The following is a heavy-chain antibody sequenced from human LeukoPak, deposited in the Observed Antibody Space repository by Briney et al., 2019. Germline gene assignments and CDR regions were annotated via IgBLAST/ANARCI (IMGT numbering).Heavy chain of an antibody. CDR3: ARDRAWNYFDY. CDR1: GFTFSRHG. CDR2: ISNDGSRK. Sequence: PGGSLRLSCAPSGFTFSRHGMQWVRQAPGKGLEWVAIISNDGSRKYYAHFVEGRFTISRDNSKNTLYLQMDSLRAEDTAVYYCARDRAWNYFDYWGQGTLVTVSS. J-gene: IGHJ4*02. D-gene: IGHD3-3*01. V-gene: IGHV3-30*03.